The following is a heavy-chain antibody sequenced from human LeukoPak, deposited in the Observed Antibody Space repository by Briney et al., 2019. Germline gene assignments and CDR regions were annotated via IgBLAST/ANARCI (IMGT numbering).Heavy chain of an antibody. CDR3: ARADYGDLDY. Sequence: ASVKVSCKASGYTFTNYDINWVRQATGQGLEWMGWMNPNSGNTGFAQKFQGRVTMTRSTSISTAYMELSGLRSEDTAMYYCARADYGDLDYWGQGALVTVSS. D-gene: IGHD4-17*01. J-gene: IGHJ4*02. CDR2: MNPNSGNT. V-gene: IGHV1-8*01. CDR1: GYTFTNYD.